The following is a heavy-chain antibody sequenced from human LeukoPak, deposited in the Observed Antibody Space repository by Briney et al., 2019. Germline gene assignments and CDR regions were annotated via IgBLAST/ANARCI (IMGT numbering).Heavy chain of an antibody. V-gene: IGHV1-18*04. CDR1: GYTFTDYY. CDR2: ISTYNGNT. D-gene: IGHD3-10*01. J-gene: IGHJ4*02. CDR3: ARDHSIYFYGSGSFADY. Sequence: ASVKVSCKASGYTFTDYYMHWVRQAPGQGLEWMGWISTYNGNTNYPENLQGRVTLTTDTSTSTVYMELRSLRSDDTAVYYCARDHSIYFYGSGSFADYWGQGNLVTVSS.